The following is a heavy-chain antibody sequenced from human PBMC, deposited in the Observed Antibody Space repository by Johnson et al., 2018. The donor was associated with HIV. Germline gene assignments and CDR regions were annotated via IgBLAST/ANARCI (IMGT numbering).Heavy chain of an antibody. CDR2: IRYDGSNK. CDR1: GFIFDDYA. J-gene: IGHJ3*01. D-gene: IGHD4-17*01. Sequence: QVQLVESGGGVVRPGGSLRLSCATSGFIFDDYAMGWVRQVPGKGLEWVAFIRYDGSNKYYADSVKGRFTISRDNSENTLSLQMNSLRAEDTAVYYCARDDYGSIDFWGQGTLVTVSS. CDR3: ARDDYGSIDF. V-gene: IGHV3-30*02.